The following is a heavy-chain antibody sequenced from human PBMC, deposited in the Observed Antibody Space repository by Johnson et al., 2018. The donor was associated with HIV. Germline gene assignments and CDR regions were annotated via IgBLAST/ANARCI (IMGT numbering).Heavy chain of an antibody. CDR3: AREDYTDAFDI. Sequence: QVQLVESGGGVVQPGRSLRLSCAASGFTFSSYGMHWVRQAPGKGLEWVAVISYDGSDKYYADSVKGRFTISRDNSKNTLYLHMNSLRAEDTAVYYCAREDYTDAFDIWGQGTMVTVSS. V-gene: IGHV3-30*03. J-gene: IGHJ3*02. CDR2: ISYDGSDK. CDR1: GFTFSSYG. D-gene: IGHD4-11*01.